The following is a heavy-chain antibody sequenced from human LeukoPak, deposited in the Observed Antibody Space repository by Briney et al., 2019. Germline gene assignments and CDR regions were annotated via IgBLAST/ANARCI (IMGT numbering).Heavy chain of an antibody. CDR2: IYHSGST. CDR3: ARGFRGASFDY. Sequence: SETLSLTCTVSGYSMRSGSCWGWIRQPPGKGLEWIGNIYHSGSTYYNPSLKSRVTISVDTSKNQFSLKLSSVTAADTAVYYCARGFRGASFDYWGQGTLVTVSS. D-gene: IGHD1-26*01. J-gene: IGHJ4*02. V-gene: IGHV4-38-2*02. CDR1: GYSMRSGSC.